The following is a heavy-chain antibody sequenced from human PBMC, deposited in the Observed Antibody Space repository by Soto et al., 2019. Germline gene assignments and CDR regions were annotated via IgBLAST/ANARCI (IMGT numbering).Heavy chain of an antibody. V-gene: IGHV4-59*01. CDR3: ARRWGTSFDF. D-gene: IGHD7-27*01. CDR1: GGSISSYY. Sequence: QVQLQESGPGLVKPSETLSLTCTVSGGSISSYYWSWIRQPTGKGLEWIGYIYYSGSTDYDPSLKSRVTISVDTSKNQFSLKLSSVTAADPAVYYCARRWGTSFDFWGQGTLVTVSS. CDR2: IYYSGST. J-gene: IGHJ4*02.